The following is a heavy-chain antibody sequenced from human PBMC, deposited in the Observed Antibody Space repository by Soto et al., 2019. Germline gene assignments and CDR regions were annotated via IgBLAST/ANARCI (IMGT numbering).Heavy chain of an antibody. Sequence: QVQLVQSGAEVKKPGSSVKVSCKASGGTFSSYALNWVRQAPGQGLEWTGGFIPMFGTTNYAQNFQGRLTITADESTDTAYMELSSLRSEDTAVYYCARVTLTVGDTPYTKHYYGMDVWGQGTTVTVSS. CDR3: ARVTLTVGDTPYTKHYYGMDV. CDR1: GGTFSSYA. J-gene: IGHJ6*02. V-gene: IGHV1-69*01. CDR2: FIPMFGTT. D-gene: IGHD1-26*01.